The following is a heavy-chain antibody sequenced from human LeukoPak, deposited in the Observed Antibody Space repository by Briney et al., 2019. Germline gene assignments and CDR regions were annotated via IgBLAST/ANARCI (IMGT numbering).Heavy chain of an antibody. D-gene: IGHD6-25*01. V-gene: IGHV3-30*18. CDR1: GFTFSSYG. J-gene: IGHJ4*02. CDR2: ISYDGSNK. CDR3: AKDRRLASFDY. Sequence: PGRSLRLSCAASGFTFSSYGMHWVRQAPGKGLEWVAVISYDGSNKYYADSVKGRFTISRDNSKNTLYLQMNSLRAGDTAIYYCAKDRRLASFDYWGQGTLVTVSS.